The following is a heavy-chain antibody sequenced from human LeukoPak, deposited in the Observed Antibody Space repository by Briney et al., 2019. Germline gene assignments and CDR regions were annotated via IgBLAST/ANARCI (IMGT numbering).Heavy chain of an antibody. Sequence: VASVKVSCTASGGTFSSYAISWVRQAPGQGLEWMGGIIPIFGTANYAQKFQGRVTITADESTSTAYMELSSLRSEDTAVYYCAGSPQLEDYYDSSGYHYYFDYWGQGTLVTVSS. CDR2: IIPIFGTA. D-gene: IGHD3-22*01. V-gene: IGHV1-69*13. J-gene: IGHJ4*02. CDR1: GGTFSSYA. CDR3: AGSPQLEDYYDSSGYHYYFDY.